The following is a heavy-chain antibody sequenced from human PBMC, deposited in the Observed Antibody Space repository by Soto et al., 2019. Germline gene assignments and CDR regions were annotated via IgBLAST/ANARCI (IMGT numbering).Heavy chain of an antibody. CDR2: ISWNSGSI. CDR1: GFTFDDYA. V-gene: IGHV3-9*01. Sequence: PGGSLRLSCAASGFTFDDYAMHWVRQAPGKGLEWVSGISWNSGSIGYADSVKGRFTISRDNAKNSLYLQMNSLRDEDTALYYCAKDIGGYSSGWSLMYYYYGMDVWGQGTTVTVSS. J-gene: IGHJ6*02. CDR3: AKDIGGYSSGWSLMYYYYGMDV. D-gene: IGHD6-19*01.